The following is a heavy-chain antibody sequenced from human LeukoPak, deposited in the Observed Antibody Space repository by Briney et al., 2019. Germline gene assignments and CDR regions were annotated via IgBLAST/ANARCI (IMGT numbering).Heavy chain of an antibody. V-gene: IGHV3-30-3*01. J-gene: IGHJ3*02. CDR2: ISYDGSDE. CDR1: GFTFSRYA. Sequence: GRSLRLSCAASGFTFSRYAMHWVRQAPGKGLEWVAVISYDGSDEYYADSVKGRFTISRDNSKNTLYLQMNSLRPEDTAVYYCAREAEAFDIWGQGTMATVSS. CDR3: AREAEAFDI.